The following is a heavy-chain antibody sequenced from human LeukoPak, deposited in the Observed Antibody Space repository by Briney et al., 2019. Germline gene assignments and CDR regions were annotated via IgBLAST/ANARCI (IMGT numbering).Heavy chain of an antibody. D-gene: IGHD5-18*01. V-gene: IGHV3-7*01. CDR3: ARDPSRGYSYGYADY. Sequence: RGSLRLSCAASGFSFSTYWMNWVRQPPGKGLEWVANIMRDGSEKYYVDSVKGRFTISRDNAKNSLYLQMNSLRAEDTAVYYCARDPSRGYSYGYADYWGQGILVIVSS. CDR2: IMRDGSEK. J-gene: IGHJ4*02. CDR1: GFSFSTYW.